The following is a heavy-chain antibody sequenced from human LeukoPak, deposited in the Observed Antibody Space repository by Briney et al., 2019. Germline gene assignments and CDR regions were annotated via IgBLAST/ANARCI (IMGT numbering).Heavy chain of an antibody. CDR3: ARDLRSGDYYYGMDV. Sequence: PGGSLRLSCAASGFTFSSYAMHWVRQAPGKGLEWVAVISYDGSNKYYADSVKGRFTISRDNSKNTLYLQMNSLGAEDTAVYYCARDLRSGDYYYGMDVWGQGTTVTVSS. V-gene: IGHV3-30-3*01. J-gene: IGHJ6*02. D-gene: IGHD3-10*01. CDR1: GFTFSSYA. CDR2: ISYDGSNK.